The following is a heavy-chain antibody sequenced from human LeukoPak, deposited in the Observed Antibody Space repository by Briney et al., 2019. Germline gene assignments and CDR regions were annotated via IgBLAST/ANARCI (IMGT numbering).Heavy chain of an antibody. V-gene: IGHV4-61*02. J-gene: IGHJ6*03. Sequence: PSETLSLTCTVSGGSISSGRYYWSWIRQPAGKGLEWSGRIYNSGSTNYNPSLKSRVTISVDTSKNQFSLKLSSVTAADTAVYYCARDLSAIAVSGIDYYYYYMDVWGKGTTVTVSS. CDR2: IYNSGST. D-gene: IGHD6-19*01. CDR1: GGSISSGRYY. CDR3: ARDLSAIAVSGIDYYYYYMDV.